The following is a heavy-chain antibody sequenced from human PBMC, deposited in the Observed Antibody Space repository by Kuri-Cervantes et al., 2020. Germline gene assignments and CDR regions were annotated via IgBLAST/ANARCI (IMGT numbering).Heavy chain of an antibody. J-gene: IGHJ6*03. Sequence: SVKVSCKASGYTFTYRYLHWVRQAPGQALEWMGWITPFNGNTNYAQKFQDRVTITRDRSMSTAYMELSSLRSEDTAMYYCARDVRYYDSYYMDVWGKGTTVTVSS. CDR1: GYTFTYRY. D-gene: IGHD3-22*01. V-gene: IGHV1-45*02. CDR3: ARDVRYYDSYYMDV. CDR2: ITPFNGNT.